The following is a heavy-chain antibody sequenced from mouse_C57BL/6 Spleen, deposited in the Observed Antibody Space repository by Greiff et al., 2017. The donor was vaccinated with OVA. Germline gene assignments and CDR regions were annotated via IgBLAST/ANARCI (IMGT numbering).Heavy chain of an antibody. CDR2: ISDGGSYT. CDR3: ARPEQDGYNWYAY. CDR1: GFTFSSYA. V-gene: IGHV5-4*01. J-gene: IGHJ3*01. Sequence: EVQLVVSGGGLVKPGGSLKLSCAASGFTFSSYAMSWVRQTPEKRLGWVATISDGGSYTYYPDNVKGRFTIYRDKAKNNLYLQRSHLKSQDTAMYYCARPEQDGYNWYAYWGQGTLVTVSA. D-gene: IGHD2-3*01.